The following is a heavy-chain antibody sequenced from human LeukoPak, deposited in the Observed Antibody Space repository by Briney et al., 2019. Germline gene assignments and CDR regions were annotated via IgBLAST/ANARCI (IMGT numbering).Heavy chain of an antibody. CDR2: IYYSGST. CDR3: ARHPSWFDP. Sequence: PSETQSLTCTVSGGSISSSSYYWGWIRQPPGKGLEWIGSIYYSGSTYYNPSLKSRVTISVDTSKNQFSLKLSSVTAADTAVYYCARHPSWFDPWGQGTLVTVSS. V-gene: IGHV4-39*01. J-gene: IGHJ5*02. CDR1: GGSISSSSYY.